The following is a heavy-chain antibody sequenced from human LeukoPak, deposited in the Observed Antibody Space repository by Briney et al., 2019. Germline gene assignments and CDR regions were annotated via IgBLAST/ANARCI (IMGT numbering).Heavy chain of an antibody. CDR2: ISGSGGST. J-gene: IGHJ4*02. CDR3: ATRDNYVWGTD. Sequence: GGSLRLSCAASGFTFTKSAMHWVRLAPGKGLQWVSAISGSGGSTYYADSVKGRFTISRDNSKNTLYLQMNSLRAEDTAVYYCATRDNYVWGTDWGQGTLVTVSS. D-gene: IGHD3-16*01. CDR1: GFTFTKSA. V-gene: IGHV3-23*01.